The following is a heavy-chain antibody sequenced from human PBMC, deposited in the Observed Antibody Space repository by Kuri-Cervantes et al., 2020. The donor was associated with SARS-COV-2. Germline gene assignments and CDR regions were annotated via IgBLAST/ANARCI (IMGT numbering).Heavy chain of an antibody. V-gene: IGHV4-38-2*02. CDR2: IYYSGST. CDR3: AGGPIAAAGRGDY. J-gene: IGHJ4*02. Sequence: SETLSLTCTVSGYSISSGYSWGWIRQPPGKGLEWIGSIYYSGSTYYNSSLKSRVTISVDTSKNQFSLKLTSVTAADTAVYYCAGGPIAAAGRGDYWGQGTLVTGSS. CDR1: GYSISSGYS. D-gene: IGHD6-13*01.